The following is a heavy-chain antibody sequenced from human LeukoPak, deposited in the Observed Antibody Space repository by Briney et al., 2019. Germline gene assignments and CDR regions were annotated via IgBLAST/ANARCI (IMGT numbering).Heavy chain of an antibody. Sequence: ASVKVSCKASGYTFTSYGISWVRQAPGQGLEWMGWINPNSGGTNYAQKFQGRVTMTRDTSISTAYMELSRLRSDDTAVYYCARLRGYAGGYYYGMDVWGQGTTVTVSS. CDR1: GYTFTSYG. CDR2: INPNSGGT. V-gene: IGHV1-2*02. CDR3: ARLRGYAGGYYYGMDV. D-gene: IGHD5-12*01. J-gene: IGHJ6*02.